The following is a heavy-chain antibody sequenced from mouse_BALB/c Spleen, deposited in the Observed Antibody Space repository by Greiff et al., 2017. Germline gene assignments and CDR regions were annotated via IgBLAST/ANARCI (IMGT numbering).Heavy chain of an antibody. J-gene: IGHJ4*01. V-gene: IGHV2-9*02. CDR1: GFSLTSYG. CDR3: AKLLLQSMDY. Sequence: QVQLKESGPGLVAPSQCLSISCTVSGFSLTSYGVHWVRQPPGKGLEWLGVIWAGGSTNYNSALMSRLSISKDNSKSQVSLKMNSLQTDDTAMYYCAKLLLQSMDYWGQGTSVTVSS. CDR2: IWAGGST. D-gene: IGHD1-1*01.